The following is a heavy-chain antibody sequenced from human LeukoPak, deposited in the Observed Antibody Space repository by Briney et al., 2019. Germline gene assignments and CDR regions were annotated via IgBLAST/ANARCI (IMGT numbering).Heavy chain of an antibody. V-gene: IGHV3-23*01. Sequence: GGSLRLSCAASGFTFSSYGMSWVRQAPGKGLEWVSAISGSGGSTYYADSVKGRFTISRDNSKNTLYLQMNGLRAEDTAVYYCAKPHGSGSSYYFDYWGQGTLVTVSS. J-gene: IGHJ4*02. D-gene: IGHD3-10*01. CDR3: AKPHGSGSSYYFDY. CDR2: ISGSGGST. CDR1: GFTFSSYG.